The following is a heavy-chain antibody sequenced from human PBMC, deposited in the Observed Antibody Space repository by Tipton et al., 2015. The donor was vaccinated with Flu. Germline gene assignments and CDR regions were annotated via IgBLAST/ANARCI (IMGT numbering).Heavy chain of an antibody. V-gene: IGHV5-51*03. CDR1: GYIFPNYW. CDR2: IYPADSYT. D-gene: IGHD3-10*01. J-gene: IGHJ4*02. Sequence: QLVQSGAEVKEPGESLKISCKASGYIFPNYWIGWVRQTPAKGLEWMGIIYPADSYTTYSPSFHGQVSISADKSITTAYLQWSSLKASDTAIYYCVLIYTWSYMAPPDYKGQGTLVTVSS. CDR3: VLIYTWSYMAPPDY.